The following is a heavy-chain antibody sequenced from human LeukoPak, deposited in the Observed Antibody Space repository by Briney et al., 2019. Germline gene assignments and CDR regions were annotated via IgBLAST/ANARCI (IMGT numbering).Heavy chain of an antibody. D-gene: IGHD1-26*01. Sequence: ASVKVSCKTSGYTFTNYYIHWVRQAPGQGLEWMGRIDPNTGGTKSAKNFQGRVTMTRDTSISTAYMALSGLRSYDTAVYYCAILYDIVGTTVDYWGQGTLVTVSS. CDR1: GYTFTNYY. CDR2: IDPNTGGT. J-gene: IGHJ4*02. CDR3: AILYDIVGTTVDY. V-gene: IGHV1-2*06.